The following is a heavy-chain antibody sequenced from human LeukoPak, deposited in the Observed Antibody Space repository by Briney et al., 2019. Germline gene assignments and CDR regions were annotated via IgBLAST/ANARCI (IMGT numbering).Heavy chain of an antibody. CDR2: ISAYNGNT. CDR1: GYTFTSYG. V-gene: IGHV1-18*01. CDR3: ARERILYPGQTSIFDDYGDYYYGMDV. D-gene: IGHD4-17*01. J-gene: IGHJ6*02. Sequence: ASVNVSCKASGYTFTSYGISWVRQAPGQGLEWMGWISAYNGNTNYAQKLQGRVTMTTDTSTSTAYMELRSLRSDDTAVYYCARERILYPGQTSIFDDYGDYYYGMDVWGQGTTVTVSS.